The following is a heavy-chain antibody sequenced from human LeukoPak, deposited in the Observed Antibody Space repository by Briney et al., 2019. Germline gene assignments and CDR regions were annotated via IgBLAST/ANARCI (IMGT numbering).Heavy chain of an antibody. CDR3: AKDIAARHGALWFDP. Sequence: GRSLRLSCAASGFTFSSYGMHWVRQAPGKGLEWVALIWYDGSNEDYADSVKGRFTISRDKSKNTLYLQMNSLRAEDTAVYYCAKDIAARHGALWFDPWGQGTQVTVSS. V-gene: IGHV3-33*03. D-gene: IGHD6-6*01. J-gene: IGHJ5*02. CDR2: IWYDGSNE. CDR1: GFTFSSYG.